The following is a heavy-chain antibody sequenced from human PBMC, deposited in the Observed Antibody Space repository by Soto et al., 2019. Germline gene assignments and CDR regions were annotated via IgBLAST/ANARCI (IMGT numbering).Heavy chain of an antibody. CDR2: IRSKANSYAT. CDR1: GFTFSVSA. J-gene: IGHJ4*02. CDR3: IAPLDY. V-gene: IGHV3-73*01. Sequence: ESGGGLVQPGGSLKLSCAASGFTFSVSALNWVRQASGTGLGWAGRIRSKANSYATAYAASVKGRFTISRDDSKNMAYLQMYSLKTKDAAVYYCIAPLDYWGQGTLVTVSS. D-gene: IGHD2-21*01.